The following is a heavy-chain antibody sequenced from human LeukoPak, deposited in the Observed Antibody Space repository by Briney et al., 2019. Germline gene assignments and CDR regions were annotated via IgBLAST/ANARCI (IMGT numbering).Heavy chain of an antibody. CDR3: TSGIAAAGTADY. V-gene: IGHV3-73*01. D-gene: IGHD6-13*01. J-gene: IGHJ4*02. Sequence: QPGGSLKLSCAAPGFTFSGSAMHWVRQASGKGLEWVGRIRSKANSYATAYAASVKGRFTISRDDSKNTAYLQMNSLKTEDTAVYYCTSGIAAAGTADYWGQGTLVTVSS. CDR1: GFTFSGSA. CDR2: IRSKANSYAT.